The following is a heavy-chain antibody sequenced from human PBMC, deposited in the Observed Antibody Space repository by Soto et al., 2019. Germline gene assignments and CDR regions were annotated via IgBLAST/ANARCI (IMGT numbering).Heavy chain of an antibody. V-gene: IGHV4-59*01. Sequence: SETLSLTCTVSGGSISSYYWSWIRQPPGKGLEWIGYIYYSGSTNYNPSLKSRVTTSVDTSKNQFSLKLSSVTAADTAVYYCAREAYYYYGMDVWGQGTTVTVSS. CDR1: GGSISSYY. CDR2: IYYSGST. CDR3: AREAYYYYGMDV. J-gene: IGHJ6*02.